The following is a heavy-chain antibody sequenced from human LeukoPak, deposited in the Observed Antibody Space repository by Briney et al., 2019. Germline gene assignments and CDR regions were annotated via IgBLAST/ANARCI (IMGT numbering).Heavy chain of an antibody. V-gene: IGHV5-51*01. CDR2: IYPGDSDT. Sequence: GESLKISCKGSGYSFTNYWIGWVRQMPGKGLEWMGIIYPGDSDTGYSPSFQGQVTISADKSISTAYLQWSSLRASDTAMYYCARLGPYYYDSSGYYHHDAFDIWGQGTMVTVSS. CDR1: GYSFTNYW. J-gene: IGHJ3*02. D-gene: IGHD3-22*01. CDR3: ARLGPYYYDSSGYYHHDAFDI.